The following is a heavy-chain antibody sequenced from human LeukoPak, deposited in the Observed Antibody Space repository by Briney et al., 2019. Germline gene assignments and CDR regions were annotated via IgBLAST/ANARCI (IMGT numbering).Heavy chain of an antibody. Sequence: SETLSLTCAVYGGSFSGYYWSWIRQPPGKGLEWIGEINHSGSTNYNPSLKSRVTISVDTSKNQFSLKLSSVTAADTAVYYCARVDDSGGYYRLLTHYYYYGMDVWGQGTTVTVSS. V-gene: IGHV4-34*01. CDR1: GGSFSGYY. CDR3: ARVDDSGGYYRLLTHYYYYGMDV. CDR2: INHSGST. J-gene: IGHJ6*02. D-gene: IGHD3-22*01.